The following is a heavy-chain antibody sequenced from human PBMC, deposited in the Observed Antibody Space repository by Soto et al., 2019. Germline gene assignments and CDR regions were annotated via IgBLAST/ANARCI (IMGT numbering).Heavy chain of an antibody. CDR1: GGSFSGYY. CDR3: ARGKGRYCSGGSCLSTTGGMDV. CDR2: INHSGST. J-gene: IGHJ6*01. Sequence: SETLSLTCAVYGGSFSGYYWSRIRQPPGKGLEWIGEINHSGSTNYNPSLKSRVTISVDTSKNQFSLKLSSVTAADTAVYYCARGKGRYCSGGSCLSTTGGMDVWGQGTTVT. D-gene: IGHD2-15*01. V-gene: IGHV4-34*01.